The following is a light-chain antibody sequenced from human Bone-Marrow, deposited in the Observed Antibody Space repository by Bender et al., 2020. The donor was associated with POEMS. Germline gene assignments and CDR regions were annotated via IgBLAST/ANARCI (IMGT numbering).Light chain of an antibody. Sequence: QSVLTQPPSASGTPGQRVTISCSGSHSNIRTNAVNWYQQFPGTAPKLLIYSDKQRPSEVPDRFYAFKCGTLASLAISGLQSEDGADYYCEAGDAALRGGVVGGGTKLTVL. CDR2: SDK. J-gene: IGLJ3*02. V-gene: IGLV1-44*01. CDR1: HSNIRTNA. CDR3: EAGDAALRGGV.